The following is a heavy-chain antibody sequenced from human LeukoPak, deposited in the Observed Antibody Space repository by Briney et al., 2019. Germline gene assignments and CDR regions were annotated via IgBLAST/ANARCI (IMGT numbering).Heavy chain of an antibody. V-gene: IGHV1-69*13. CDR2: IIPIFRTP. CDR1: GGTFSSYA. Sequence: AASVKVSCKASGGTFSSYAFSWVRQGPGQGPEWMGGIIPIFRTPNYAPNFQGRVTITADESSNTAYMELSSLRSEDTAVYYCARVSVVTQIGVGGGAFDIWGQGTMVTVSS. D-gene: IGHD3-22*01. CDR3: ARVSVVTQIGVGGGAFDI. J-gene: IGHJ3*02.